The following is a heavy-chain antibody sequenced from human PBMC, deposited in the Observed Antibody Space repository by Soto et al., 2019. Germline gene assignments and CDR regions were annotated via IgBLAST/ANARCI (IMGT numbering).Heavy chain of an antibody. CDR2: ISYDGSNK. Sequence: PGGSLRLSCAASGFTFSSYGMHWVRQAPGKGLEWVAVISYDGSNKYYADSVKGRFTISRDNSKNTLYLQMNSLRAEDTAVYYCAKDQYLRSAFDYWGQGVLVTVSS. V-gene: IGHV3-30*18. CDR1: GFTFSSYG. D-gene: IGHD3-9*01. CDR3: AKDQYLRSAFDY. J-gene: IGHJ4*02.